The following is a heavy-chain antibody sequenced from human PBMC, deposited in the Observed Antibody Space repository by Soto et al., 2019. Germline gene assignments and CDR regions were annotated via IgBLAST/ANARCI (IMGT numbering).Heavy chain of an antibody. J-gene: IGHJ4*02. CDR1: GGTFSSYA. Sequence: ASVKVSCKASGGTFSSYAISWVRQAPGQGLEWMGGIIPIFGTANYAQKFQGRVTITADKSTSTAYMELSSLRSEDTAVYYCARRRGYSNRGSYDCWGQETLVTVSS. CDR2: IIPIFGTA. CDR3: ARRRGYSNRGSYDC. D-gene: IGHD4-4*01. V-gene: IGHV1-69*06.